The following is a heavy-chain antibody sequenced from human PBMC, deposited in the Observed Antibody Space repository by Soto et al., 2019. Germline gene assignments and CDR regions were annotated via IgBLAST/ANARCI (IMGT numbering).Heavy chain of an antibody. CDR2: ISTTSFTI. D-gene: IGHD2-15*01. V-gene: IGHV3-48*02. CDR3: ARDRCFDGSCYSASDS. CDR1: VFSFITYD. Sequence: GGSLRLSCASSVFSFITYDMDWVRQAPGKAPEWIAHISTTSFTIYYADSVKGRFTISRDNARNSLYLEMKSLRDEDTAVYYCARDRCFDGSCYSASDSWGQGILVTVSS. J-gene: IGHJ5*01.